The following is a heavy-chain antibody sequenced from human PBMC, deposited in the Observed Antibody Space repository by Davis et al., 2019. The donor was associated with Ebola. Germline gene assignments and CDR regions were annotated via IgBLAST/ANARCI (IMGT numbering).Heavy chain of an antibody. CDR2: ISSSGSTI. CDR3: TRDHSYAFDI. J-gene: IGHJ3*02. Sequence: GGSLRLSCAASGFTFSDYYMSWIRQAPGKGLEWVSYISSSGSTIYYADSVKGRFTISSDNAKSSLYLQMNSLRDEDTAVYYCTRDHSYAFDIWGQGTMVAVSS. D-gene: IGHD4-11*01. CDR1: GFTFSDYY. V-gene: IGHV3-11*04.